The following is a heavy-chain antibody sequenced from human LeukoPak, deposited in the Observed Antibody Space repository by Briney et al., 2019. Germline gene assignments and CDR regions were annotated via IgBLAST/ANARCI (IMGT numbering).Heavy chain of an antibody. V-gene: IGHV3-23*01. CDR3: THGSMYQLDY. CDR2: ITGGGDTT. CDR1: GFTFSSYA. Sequence: GGSLRLSCAASGFTFSSYAMTWVRQAPGKGLEWVSAITGGGDTTYYADSVKGRFTISRDNSKNTLYLQMNSLRAEDTAVYYCTHGSMYQLDYWGQGTLVTVSS. J-gene: IGHJ4*02. D-gene: IGHD2-2*01.